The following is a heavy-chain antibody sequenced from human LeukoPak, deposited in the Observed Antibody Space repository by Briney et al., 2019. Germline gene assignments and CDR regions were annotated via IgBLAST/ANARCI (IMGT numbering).Heavy chain of an antibody. CDR3: ARSYGSGSYYSRFDYYGMDV. CDR1: GYTFTSYG. D-gene: IGHD3-10*01. Sequence: ASVKVSCKASGYTFTSYGISWVRQAPGQGLEWMGWISAYNGNTNYAQKLQGRVTMTTDTSTSTAYMELRSLRSEDTAVYYCARSYGSGSYYSRFDYYGMDVWGQGTTVTVSS. J-gene: IGHJ6*02. CDR2: ISAYNGNT. V-gene: IGHV1-18*01.